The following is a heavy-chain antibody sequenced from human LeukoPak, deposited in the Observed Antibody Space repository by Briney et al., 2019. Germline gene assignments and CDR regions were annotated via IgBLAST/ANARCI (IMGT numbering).Heavy chain of an antibody. CDR1: GFTFSSYA. J-gene: IGHJ4*02. V-gene: IGHV3-23*01. Sequence: QPGGSLRLSCEASGFTFSSYAMSWVRQAPGKGLEWVSAITGRGDRTYYADSVKGRFTISRGNSKNTLYLQMNSLRAEDTAVYHCAKDSGSSGRYFDYWGQGTLVTVSS. CDR3: AKDSGSSGRYFDY. CDR2: ITGRGDRT. D-gene: IGHD6-19*01.